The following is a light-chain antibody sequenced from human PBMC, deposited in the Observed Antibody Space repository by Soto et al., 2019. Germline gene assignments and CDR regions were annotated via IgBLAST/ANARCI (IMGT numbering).Light chain of an antibody. J-gene: IGKJ4*01. CDR3: QQLSTYPLT. CDR2: AAS. Sequence: DIQLTQSPSFLSASVGDRVTITCRASQAINTYLAWYQLKPGKAPKLLIYAASTLQIEVPSRFSGSGSGTQYTLTINSLQPEYYATYFCQQLSTYPLTFGGGTKVAIK. CDR1: QAINTY. V-gene: IGKV1-9*01.